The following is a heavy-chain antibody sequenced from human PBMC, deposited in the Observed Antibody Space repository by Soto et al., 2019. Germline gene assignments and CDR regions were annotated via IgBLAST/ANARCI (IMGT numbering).Heavy chain of an antibody. CDR3: ANSPWIANPFHS. CDR2: ISSGGDNT. V-gene: IGHV3-23*01. CDR1: GFTFSTFA. D-gene: IGHD5-12*01. J-gene: IGHJ4*02. Sequence: GGSLRLSCAASGFTFSTFAMSWVRQAPGKGLEWVSTISSGGDNTYYADSVKGRFTISRDNSRNTLSLQMNSLRPEDTAVYYCANSPWIANPFHSWGLGALVTVSS.